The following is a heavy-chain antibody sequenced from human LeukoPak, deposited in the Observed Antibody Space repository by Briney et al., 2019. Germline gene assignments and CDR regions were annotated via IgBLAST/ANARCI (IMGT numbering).Heavy chain of an antibody. CDR2: FDPEDGET. D-gene: IGHD3-10*01. CDR3: ATGYYGSGRHHYLDY. Sequence: ASVKVSCKVSGYTLTELSMHWVRQAPGKGLEWMGGFDPEDGETIYAQKFQGRVTMTEDTSTDTAYMELSSLRSEDTAVYYCATGYYGSGRHHYLDYWGQGTLVTVSS. V-gene: IGHV1-24*01. J-gene: IGHJ4*02. CDR1: GYTLTELS.